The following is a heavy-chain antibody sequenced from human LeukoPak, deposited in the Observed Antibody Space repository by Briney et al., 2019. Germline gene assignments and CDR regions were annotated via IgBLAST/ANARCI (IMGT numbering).Heavy chain of an antibody. V-gene: IGHV3-74*01. Sequence: GGSLRLSCAASGYTFSSYWMHWVRQAPGKGLVWVSRINSDGSSTSYADSVKGRFTISRDSAKNTLYLQMNSLRAEDTAVYYCARGRQPTSKYYFDYWGQGTLVTVSS. CDR1: GYTFSSYW. CDR2: INSDGSST. D-gene: IGHD6-13*01. CDR3: ARGRQPTSKYYFDY. J-gene: IGHJ4*02.